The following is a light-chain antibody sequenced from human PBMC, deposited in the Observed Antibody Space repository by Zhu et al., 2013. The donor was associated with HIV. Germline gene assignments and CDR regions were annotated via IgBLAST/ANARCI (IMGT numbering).Light chain of an antibody. CDR3: TKYNNAPLIT. CDR1: QDISNS. CDR2: EAS. V-gene: IGKV1-27*01. Sequence: DIQMTQSPSSLSASVGDRVTITCRASQDISNSLAWYQQRPGKVPNLLIFEASALQSGVPSRFSGSGSGTDFTLTISSLQPEDVATYYCTKYNNAPLITFGQGTRLEIK. J-gene: IGKJ5*01.